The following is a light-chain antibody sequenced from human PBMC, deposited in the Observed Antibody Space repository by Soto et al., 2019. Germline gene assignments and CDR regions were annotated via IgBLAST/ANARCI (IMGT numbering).Light chain of an antibody. Sequence: EIVLTQSTATLSLSPGERATLSCSASQSVSSYLAWYQQKPGQAPRLLIYDASNRATGIPARFSGSGSRTDFTFTISSLEPEDSAVYYCQQRSNWPPAPTFGGGTKVEIK. CDR3: QQRSNWPPAPT. V-gene: IGKV3-11*01. J-gene: IGKJ4*01. CDR1: QSVSSY. CDR2: DAS.